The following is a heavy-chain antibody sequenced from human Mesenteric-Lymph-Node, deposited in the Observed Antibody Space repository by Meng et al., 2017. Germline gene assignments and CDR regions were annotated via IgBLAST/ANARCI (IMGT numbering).Heavy chain of an antibody. CDR2: ISYDGSNK. Sequence: GESLKISCAASGFTFSSYAMHWVRQAPGKGLEWVAVISYDGSNKYYADSVKGRFTISRDNSKNTLYLQMNSLRAEDTAVYYCARVSPANKYSYGHPGGDYFDYWGQGTLVTVSS. CDR1: GFTFSSYA. J-gene: IGHJ4*02. CDR3: ARVSPANKYSYGHPGGDYFDY. V-gene: IGHV3-30*04. D-gene: IGHD5-18*01.